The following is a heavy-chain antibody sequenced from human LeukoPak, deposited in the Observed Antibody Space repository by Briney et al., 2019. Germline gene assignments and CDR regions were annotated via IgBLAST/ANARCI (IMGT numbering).Heavy chain of an antibody. D-gene: IGHD3-22*01. CDR2: IYPGDSDT. Sequence: PGESLKISCKGSRYSFTTYWIGWVRQMPGKGLEWMGIIYPGDSDTRYSPSFQGQVTISVDKSISTAYLQWSSLKASDTAMYYCARSLGTYSSSYYKHHFDYWGQGTLVTVSS. V-gene: IGHV5-51*03. CDR3: ARSLGTYSSSYYKHHFDY. CDR1: RYSFTTYW. J-gene: IGHJ4*02.